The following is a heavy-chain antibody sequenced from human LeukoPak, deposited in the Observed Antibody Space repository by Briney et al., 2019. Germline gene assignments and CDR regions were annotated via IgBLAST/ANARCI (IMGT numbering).Heavy chain of an antibody. D-gene: IGHD6-13*01. V-gene: IGHV4-59*08. J-gene: IGHJ4*02. CDR1: GGSISSYY. CDR2: IYYSGST. CDR3: ARLRVAAAGSYFDY. Sequence: SETLSLTCTVSGGSISSYYWSWIRQPPGKGLEWIGYIYYSGSTNYNPSLKGRVTISVDTSKNQFSLKLSSVTAADTAVYYCARLRVAAAGSYFDYWGQGTLVTVSS.